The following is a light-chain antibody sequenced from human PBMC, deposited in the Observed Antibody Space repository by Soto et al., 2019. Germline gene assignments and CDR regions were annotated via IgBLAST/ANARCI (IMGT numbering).Light chain of an antibody. Sequence: EIVMTQSPVTLSVSPGERATLSCRASQSFSSNLAWYQQKPGQAPMLLIYSASTRATGIPARFSGRGSGTEFTLTISSLQYEDFAVYYCQQYNNWPRTFGQGTKVDIK. J-gene: IGKJ1*01. CDR1: QSFSSN. V-gene: IGKV3-15*01. CDR2: SAS. CDR3: QQYNNWPRT.